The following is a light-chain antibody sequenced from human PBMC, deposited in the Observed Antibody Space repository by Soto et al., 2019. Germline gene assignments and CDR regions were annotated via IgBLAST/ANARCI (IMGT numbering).Light chain of an antibody. CDR1: QSVSTSH. CDR3: QQYFVSTVT. Sequence: EIVLTQSPGTLSLSPGERATLSCRASQSVSTSHLAWYQQKPGQAPRLLIYAASNRATGIPDRFTGGGSGTDFTLTISRLEPEDFAVYYCQQYFVSTVTFGGGTKVEIK. J-gene: IGKJ4*01. V-gene: IGKV3-20*01. CDR2: AAS.